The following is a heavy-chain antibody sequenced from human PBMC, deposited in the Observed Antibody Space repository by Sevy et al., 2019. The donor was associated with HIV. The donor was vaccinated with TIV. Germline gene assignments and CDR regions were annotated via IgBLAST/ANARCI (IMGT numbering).Heavy chain of an antibody. CDR1: GFTFPDYA. CDR3: TRSTTTVY. V-gene: IGHV3-49*04. CDR2: IRSKEYNGTT. J-gene: IGHJ4*02. Sequence: GGSLRLSCTASGFTFPDYALSWVRQAPGSGLEWLGFIRSKEYNGTTAYAASVRGRFTISRDDSKSVAYLQMNSLKTADTGIYFCTRSTTTVYWGRGILDTVSS. D-gene: IGHD1-1*01.